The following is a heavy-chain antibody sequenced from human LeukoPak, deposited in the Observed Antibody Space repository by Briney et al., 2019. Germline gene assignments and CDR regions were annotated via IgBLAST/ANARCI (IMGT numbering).Heavy chain of an antibody. D-gene: IGHD3-10*01. V-gene: IGHV3-72*01. J-gene: IGHJ4*02. Sequence: QPGGSLRLSCAASGFTFSDHYMDWVRQAPGKGLEWVGRIGNKANRYTIQYAASVQGRFTISRLDSRNSLYLQMNILKTEDTALYYCARNIVRGGNYFDYGGPGTLVTVSS. CDR3: ARNIVRGGNYFDY. CDR1: GFTFSDHY. CDR2: IGNKANRYTI.